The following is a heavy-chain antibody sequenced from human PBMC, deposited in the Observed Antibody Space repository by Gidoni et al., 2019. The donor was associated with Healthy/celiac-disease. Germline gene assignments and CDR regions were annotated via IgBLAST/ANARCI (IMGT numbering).Heavy chain of an antibody. CDR3: ARGYNWNYVPPKPSWFDP. J-gene: IGHJ5*02. V-gene: IGHV1-69*01. Sequence: QVQLVQSGAEVKKPGSSVNVSCKASGGTFSSYAISWVRQAPGQGLEWMGGIIPLFGTANYAQKFQGRVKITADESTSTAYMELSSLRSEDTAVYYCARGYNWNYVPPKPSWFDPWGQGTLVTVSS. D-gene: IGHD1-7*01. CDR1: GGTFSSYA. CDR2: IIPLFGTA.